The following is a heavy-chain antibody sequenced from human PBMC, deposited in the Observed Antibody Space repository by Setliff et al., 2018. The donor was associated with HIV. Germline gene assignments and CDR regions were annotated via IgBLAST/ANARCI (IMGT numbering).Heavy chain of an antibody. CDR3: ARDVLDLVISVYGF. CDR1: GFSISSRYY. CDR2: IYHTGSS. J-gene: IGHJ4*02. V-gene: IGHV4-38-2*02. D-gene: IGHD3-22*01. Sequence: PSETLSLTCDVSGFSISSRYYWGWIRQSPGKGLEWIGNIYHTGSSYYNPSLNDRATISLDTYKNQFSLKLNSVTAADTAVYYCARDVLDLVISVYGFWGQGILVTVSS.